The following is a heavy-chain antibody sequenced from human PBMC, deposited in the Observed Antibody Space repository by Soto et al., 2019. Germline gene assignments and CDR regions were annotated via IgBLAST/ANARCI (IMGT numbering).Heavy chain of an antibody. J-gene: IGHJ6*02. CDR2: ISAYNGNT. Sequence: ASVKVSCKASGYTFTSYGISWVRQAPGQGLEWMGWISAYNGNTNYAQKLQGRVTMTTDTSTSTAYMELRSLRSEDTAVYYCAAGFAYYAFWSGYRPTAEGGMDVWGQETTLTVSS. CDR3: AAGFAYYAFWSGYRPTAEGGMDV. D-gene: IGHD3-3*01. V-gene: IGHV1-18*01. CDR1: GYTFTSYG.